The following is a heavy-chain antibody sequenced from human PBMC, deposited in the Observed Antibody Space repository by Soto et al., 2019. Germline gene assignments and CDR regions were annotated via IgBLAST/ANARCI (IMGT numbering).Heavy chain of an antibody. CDR3: ARPTSQQLLIRGYYYYMDV. V-gene: IGHV4-39*01. Sequence: SETLSLTCTVSGGSISSSSYYWGWIRQPPGKGLEWIGSIYYSGSTYYNPSLKSRVTISVDTSKNQFSLKLSSVTAADTAVYYCARPTSQQLLIRGYYYYMDVWGKGTTVTVSS. CDR1: GGSISSSSYY. CDR2: IYYSGST. J-gene: IGHJ6*03. D-gene: IGHD6-13*01.